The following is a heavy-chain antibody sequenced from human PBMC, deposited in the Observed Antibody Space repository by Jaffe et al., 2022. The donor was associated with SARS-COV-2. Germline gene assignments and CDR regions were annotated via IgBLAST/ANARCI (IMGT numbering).Heavy chain of an antibody. D-gene: IGHD1-26*01. V-gene: IGHV3-9*01. CDR3: AKGGGGSYPWDYFDY. Sequence: EVQLVESGGGLVQPGRSLRLSCAASGFTFDDYAMHWVRQAPGKGLEWVSGISWNSGSIGYADSVKGRFTISRDNAKNSLYLQMNSLRAEDTALYYCAKGGGGSYPWDYFDYWGQGTLVTVSS. CDR2: ISWNSGSI. J-gene: IGHJ4*02. CDR1: GFTFDDYA.